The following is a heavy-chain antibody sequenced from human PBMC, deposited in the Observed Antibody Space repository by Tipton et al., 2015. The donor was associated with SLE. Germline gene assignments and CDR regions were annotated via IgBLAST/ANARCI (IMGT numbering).Heavy chain of an antibody. J-gene: IGHJ4*02. CDR3: AKTGAFGVVGIWDY. D-gene: IGHD3-3*01. CDR2: IYGGGINT. V-gene: IGHV3-23*03. CDR1: GFTFSNFA. Sequence: GSLRLSCAASGFTFSNFAMSWVRQAPGKGLEWVSVIYGGGINTYYSDSVKGRFTISRDNFNDTLYLQMNSLRAEDTAVYYCAKTGAFGVVGIWDYWGQGTLVTVSS.